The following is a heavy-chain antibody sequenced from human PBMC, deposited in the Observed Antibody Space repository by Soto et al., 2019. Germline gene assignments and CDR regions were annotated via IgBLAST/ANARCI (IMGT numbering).Heavy chain of an antibody. CDR1: GGSITTYK. CDR2: YSGFT. CDR3: ARDFGEYSFFFDY. J-gene: IGHJ4*02. D-gene: IGHD2-21*01. V-gene: IGHV4-59*13. Sequence: PSETLSLTCSVSGGSITTYKWIWIRQPPGKGLEWIGGYSGFTNYNPSLESRASISVDRSKNQFSLNIRSVTTADTAIYYCARDFGEYSFFFDYWGQGQLVTVSS.